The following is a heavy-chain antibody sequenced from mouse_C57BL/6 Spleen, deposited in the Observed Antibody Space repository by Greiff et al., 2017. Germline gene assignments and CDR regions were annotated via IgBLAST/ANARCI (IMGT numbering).Heavy chain of an antibody. CDR3: AKRANWDVGYFDV. CDR2: IDPSDSET. V-gene: IGHV1-52*01. Sequence: QVHVKQPGTELVRPGSSVKLSCKASGYTFTSYWMHWVKQRPIQGLEWIGNIDPSDSETHYNQKFKDKATLTVDKSSSTAYMQLSSLTSEDSAVYYCAKRANWDVGYFDVWGTGTTVTVSS. D-gene: IGHD4-1*01. CDR1: GYTFTSYW. J-gene: IGHJ1*03.